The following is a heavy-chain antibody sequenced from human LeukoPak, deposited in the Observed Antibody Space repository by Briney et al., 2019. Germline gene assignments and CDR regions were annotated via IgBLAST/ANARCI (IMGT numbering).Heavy chain of an antibody. D-gene: IGHD5-18*01. CDR1: GGTFSSSA. J-gene: IGHJ6*02. Sequence: SVKVSCKTSGGTFSSSAITWVRQAPGQGLEWMGRIVPVLNITTYAQKFQGRVTITADTSTSTVYMELSSLRSEETAVYYCAKDQGLTAPPPYGLDVWGQGTTVIVTS. V-gene: IGHV1-69*04. CDR2: IVPVLNIT. CDR3: AKDQGLTAPPPYGLDV.